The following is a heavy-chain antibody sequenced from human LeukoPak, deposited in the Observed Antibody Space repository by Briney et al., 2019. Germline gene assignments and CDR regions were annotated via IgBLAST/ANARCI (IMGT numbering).Heavy chain of an antibody. CDR2: IIPILGVA. D-gene: IGHD4-23*01. J-gene: IGHJ4*02. CDR3: ARGDYGGNSYFDY. Sequence: GASVKVSCKASGGTFSSYALSWVRQAPGQGLEWMGRIIPILGVANYAQKFQGRATITADKSTSTAYMELSSLRSEDTAVYYCARGDYGGNSYFDYWGQGTLVTVSS. CDR1: GGTFSSYA. V-gene: IGHV1-69*04.